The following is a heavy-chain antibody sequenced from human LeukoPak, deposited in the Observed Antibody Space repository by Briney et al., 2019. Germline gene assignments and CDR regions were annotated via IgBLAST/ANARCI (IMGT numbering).Heavy chain of an antibody. D-gene: IGHD3-10*01. Sequence: GGSLRLSCAASGFNFSSYAMSWVRQAPGKGLEWVSSISSSSSYIYYADSVRGRFTISRDNAKNSLYLQMNSLRAEDTAVYYCARVVLGRLLWFGELTPTAFDYWGQGTLVTVSS. CDR3: ARVVLGRLLWFGELTPTAFDY. V-gene: IGHV3-21*01. CDR1: GFNFSSYA. J-gene: IGHJ4*02. CDR2: ISSSSSYI.